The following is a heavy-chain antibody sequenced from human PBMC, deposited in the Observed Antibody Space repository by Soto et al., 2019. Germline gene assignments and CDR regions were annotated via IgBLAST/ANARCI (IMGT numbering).Heavy chain of an antibody. V-gene: IGHV3-7*05. CDR2: IKQDGSEK. CDR1: GFTFSSYW. CDR3: ARDAGNSGYDLLDY. Sequence: DVQLVESGGGLVQPGGSLRLSCAASGFTFSSYWMTWVRQAPGKGLEWVATIKQDGSEKNYVDSVKGRFTISRDNAKNSLFQQMNSLRAEDTAVYYCARDAGNSGYDLLDYWGQGTLVTVSS. J-gene: IGHJ4*02. D-gene: IGHD5-12*01.